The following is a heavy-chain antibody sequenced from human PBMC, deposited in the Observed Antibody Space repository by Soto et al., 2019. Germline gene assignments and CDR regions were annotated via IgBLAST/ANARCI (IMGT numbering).Heavy chain of an antibody. CDR1: GFTFRGSA. CDR3: TRNPEYCSSTSCHGLFDY. V-gene: IGHV3-73*01. Sequence: VGSLRLSCASSGFTFRGSAMHWVRQASGKGLEWVGRIRSKANSYPPAYAASVKGRFTISRDDSKNTAYLQMNSLKTEDTAVYYCTRNPEYCSSTSCHGLFDYWGQGTVVTVSS. J-gene: IGHJ4*02. D-gene: IGHD2-2*01. CDR2: IRSKANSYPP.